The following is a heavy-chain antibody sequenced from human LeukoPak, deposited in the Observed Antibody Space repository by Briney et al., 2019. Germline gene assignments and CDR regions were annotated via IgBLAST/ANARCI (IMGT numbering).Heavy chain of an antibody. Sequence: GSLRLSCAASGFTVSSNYMSWVRQAPGKGLEWVSVIYSGGSTYYADSVKGRFTISRDNSKNTLYLQMNSLRAEDTAVYYCAREWRLWWPNRGGQGTLVTVSS. V-gene: IGHV3-53*01. CDR3: AREWRLWWPNR. CDR2: IYSGGST. D-gene: IGHD2-21*01. CDR1: GFTVSSNY. J-gene: IGHJ4*02.